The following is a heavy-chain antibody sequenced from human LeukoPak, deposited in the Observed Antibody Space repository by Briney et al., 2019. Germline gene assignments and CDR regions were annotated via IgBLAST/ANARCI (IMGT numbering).Heavy chain of an antibody. D-gene: IGHD1-26*01. CDR1: GYTFTGYY. CDR2: INPNSGGT. Sequence: EASVKVSCKASGYTFTGYYMHWVRQAPGQGPEWMGWINPNSGGTNYAQKLQGRVTMTRDTSISTAYMELSRLRSDDTAVYYCARELGGSYYYMDVWGKGTTVTISS. V-gene: IGHV1-2*02. J-gene: IGHJ6*03. CDR3: ARELGGSYYYMDV.